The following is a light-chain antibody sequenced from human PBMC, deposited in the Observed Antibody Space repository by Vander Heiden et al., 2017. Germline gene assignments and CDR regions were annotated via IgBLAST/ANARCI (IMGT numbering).Light chain of an antibody. V-gene: IGLV3-21*02. CDR2: DDG. J-gene: IGLJ2*01. CDR3: RVWDSSSDHVV. CDR1: NIGSKS. Sequence: SYVLTQPPSVSVATGQTARITCGGNNIGSKSVQWYQQKPGQAPVLVVYDDGDRPSGIPERFSGSNSGNTATLTISRVEAGDEADYYCRVWDSSSDHVVFGGGTKLTVL.